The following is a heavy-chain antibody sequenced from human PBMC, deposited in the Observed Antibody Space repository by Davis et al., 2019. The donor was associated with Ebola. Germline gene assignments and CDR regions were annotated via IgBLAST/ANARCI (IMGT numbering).Heavy chain of an antibody. CDR3: AKDSIRGYQLLSPYYYYYGMDV. Sequence: GGSLRLSCAASGFTFSSYGMHWVRQAPGKGLEWVAVISYDGSNKYYADSVKGRFTISRDNSKNTLYLQMNSLRAEDTAVYYCAKDSIRGYQLLSPYYYYYGMDVWGQGTTVTVS. D-gene: IGHD2-2*01. CDR2: ISYDGSNK. V-gene: IGHV3-30*18. J-gene: IGHJ6*02. CDR1: GFTFSSYG.